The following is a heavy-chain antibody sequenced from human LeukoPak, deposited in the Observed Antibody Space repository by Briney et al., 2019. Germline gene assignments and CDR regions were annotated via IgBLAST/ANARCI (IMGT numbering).Heavy chain of an antibody. V-gene: IGHV4-39*02. CDR1: GGYIRSSSDY. Sequence: SETLSLTCTVSGGYIRSSSDYWGWIRQPPGKGLEWIGTISDSRSTYYTPSLKSRVAISVDTSKNQFSLKVKSVTAADTAVYYCARDPVPVPGVNFDYWGQGSLVTVSS. CDR3: ARDPVPVPGVNFDY. J-gene: IGHJ4*02. D-gene: IGHD6-19*01. CDR2: ISDSRST.